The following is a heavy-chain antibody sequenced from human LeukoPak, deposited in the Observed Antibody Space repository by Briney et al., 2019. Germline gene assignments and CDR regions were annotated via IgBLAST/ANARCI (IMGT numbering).Heavy chain of an antibody. D-gene: IGHD2-2*01. Sequence: GGSLRLSCAASGFTFSSYAMSWVRQAPGKGLEWVSGISGSGIYTYYADSVKGRLTISRDNSKNTLSLQMHSLRAEDTAVYYCAKEGPGDAFDFWGQGTMVTVSS. CDR3: AKEGPGDAFDF. CDR1: GFTFSSYA. V-gene: IGHV3-23*01. CDR2: ISGSGIYT. J-gene: IGHJ3*01.